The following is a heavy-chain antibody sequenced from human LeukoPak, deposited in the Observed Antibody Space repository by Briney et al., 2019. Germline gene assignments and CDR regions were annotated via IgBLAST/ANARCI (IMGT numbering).Heavy chain of an antibody. CDR2: ISGSGSST. J-gene: IGHJ3*02. Sequence: GGSLRLSCAASGFTFSSYAMSWVRQAPGKGLEWVSAISGSGSSTYYADSVKGRFTISRDNSKNTLYLQMNSLRAEDTAVYYCASDCSSTSCYGGDIWGQGTMVTVSS. CDR1: GFTFSSYA. CDR3: ASDCSSTSCYGGDI. D-gene: IGHD2-2*01. V-gene: IGHV3-23*01.